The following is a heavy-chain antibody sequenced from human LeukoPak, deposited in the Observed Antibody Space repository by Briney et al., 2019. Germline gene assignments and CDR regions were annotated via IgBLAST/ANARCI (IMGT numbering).Heavy chain of an antibody. CDR2: ISHIGST. Sequence: SETLSLTCTVSGGSISPYYWSWIRQPPGEGLEWIGYISHIGSTNYNPSLKSRVIVSVDTSKNQFSLKLSSVTAADTAVYYCARAARDSPFDYWGQETLVTVSS. CDR3: ARAARDSPFDY. J-gene: IGHJ4*02. D-gene: IGHD5-18*01. CDR1: GGSISPYY. V-gene: IGHV4-59*01.